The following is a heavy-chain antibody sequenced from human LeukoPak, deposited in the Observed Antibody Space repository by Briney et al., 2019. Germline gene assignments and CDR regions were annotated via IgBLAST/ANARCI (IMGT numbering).Heavy chain of an antibody. CDR2: IYSGGST. Sequence: GGSLRLSCAASGFTVSSNYMSWVRQAPGKGLEWVSVIYSGGSTYYADSVKGRFTIPRDNSKNTLYLQMNSLRAEDTAVYYCARDRDGDAYFDYWGQGTLVTVSS. V-gene: IGHV3-53*01. D-gene: IGHD7-27*01. CDR1: GFTVSSNY. CDR3: ARDRDGDAYFDY. J-gene: IGHJ4*02.